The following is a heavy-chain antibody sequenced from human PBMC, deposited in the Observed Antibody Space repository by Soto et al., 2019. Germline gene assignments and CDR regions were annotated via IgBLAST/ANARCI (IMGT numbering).Heavy chain of an antibody. V-gene: IGHV4-34*01. D-gene: IGHD2-15*01. CDR3: ARVAVVADGMDV. Sequence: QVQLQQWGAGLLKPSETLSLTCAVYGGSFSGYYWSWIRQPPGKGLEWIGEINHSGSTNYNPSLKSRVTISVDTSNNQFSLKLSSVTAADTAVYYWARVAVVADGMDVWGQGTTVTVSS. CDR1: GGSFSGYY. CDR2: INHSGST. J-gene: IGHJ6*02.